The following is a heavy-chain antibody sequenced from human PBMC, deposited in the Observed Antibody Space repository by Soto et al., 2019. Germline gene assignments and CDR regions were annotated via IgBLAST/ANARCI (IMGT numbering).Heavy chain of an antibody. J-gene: IGHJ6*02. V-gene: IGHV3-30-3*01. CDR2: ISYDGSNK. Sequence: QVQLVESGGGVVQPGRSLRLSCAASGFTFSSYAMHWVRQAPGKGLEWVAVISYDGSNKYYADSVKGRFTISRDNSKNTLYLQMNSLRAEDTAVYYCARGELLWFGELVPYYYYGMDVWGQGTTVTVSS. CDR3: ARGELLWFGELVPYYYYGMDV. D-gene: IGHD3-10*01. CDR1: GFTFSSYA.